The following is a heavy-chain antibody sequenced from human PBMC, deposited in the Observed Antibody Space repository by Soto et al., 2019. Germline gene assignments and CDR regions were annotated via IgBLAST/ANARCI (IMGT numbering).Heavy chain of an antibody. D-gene: IGHD2-2*01. CDR1: GGTFSSYA. CDR2: IIPIFGTT. CDR3: AREGGVPVWFDP. J-gene: IGHJ5*02. V-gene: IGHV1-69*12. Sequence: QVQLVQSGAEVKKPGSSVKVACKASGGTFSSYASSWVRQAPGQRLEWMGGIIPIFGTTKNAKKFQSRVTITADDSTSTAYMELSSLRSEDTAVYYCAREGGVPVWFDPWGQGTLVTVS.